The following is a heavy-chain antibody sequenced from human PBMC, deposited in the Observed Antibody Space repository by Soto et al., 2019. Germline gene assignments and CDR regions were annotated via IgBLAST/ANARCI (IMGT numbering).Heavy chain of an antibody. CDR2: IKSRSDGGTP. CDR1: GFTLSNAW. V-gene: IGHV3-15*01. J-gene: IGHJ4*02. D-gene: IGHD3-3*01. Sequence: EVQLEESGGGPVEPGGSLRLSCAASGFTLSNAWMNWVRHTPGRWLEWVGRIKSRSDGGTPDYGAPVKGRFTISRDDSLNTVYLQMNSLTAEDTGVYYCTTDTRRISVFGVPWDSWGQGTLVTVSS. CDR3: TTDTRRISVFGVPWDS.